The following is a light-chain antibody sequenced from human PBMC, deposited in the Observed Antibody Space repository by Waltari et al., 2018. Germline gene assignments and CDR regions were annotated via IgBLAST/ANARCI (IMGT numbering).Light chain of an antibody. Sequence: DIQMNQSPSSPSASVGDRVTITCRASQSISSYLNWYQQKPGKAPKLLIYAASSLQSGVPSRFSGSGSGTDFTLTISSLQPEDFATYYCQQCYSTPLTFGGGTKVEIK. J-gene: IGKJ4*01. CDR1: QSISSY. CDR3: QQCYSTPLT. CDR2: AAS. V-gene: IGKV1-39*01.